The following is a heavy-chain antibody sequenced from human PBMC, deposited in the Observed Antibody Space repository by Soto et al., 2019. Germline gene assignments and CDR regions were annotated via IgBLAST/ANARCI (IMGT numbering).Heavy chain of an antibody. CDR1: GFTFSSYA. J-gene: IGHJ4*02. V-gene: IGHV3-23*01. Sequence: EVQLLESGGGLVQPGGSLRLSCAASGFTFSSYAMSWVRQAPGKGLEWVSAISGSGGSTYYADSVKGRFTISRDNSKNTLYLQMNSLRAEDTAVYYCAKDRFYCSGGSCNPYYFDYWGQGTLVTVSS. D-gene: IGHD2-15*01. CDR3: AKDRFYCSGGSCNPYYFDY. CDR2: ISGSGGST.